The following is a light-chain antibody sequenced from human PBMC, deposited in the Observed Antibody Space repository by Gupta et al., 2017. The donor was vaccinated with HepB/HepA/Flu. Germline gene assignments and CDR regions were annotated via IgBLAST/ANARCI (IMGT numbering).Light chain of an antibody. CDR1: QSVLYSSNNKNY. J-gene: IGKJ2*04. CDR3: QQYYSTPCS. Sequence: DIVXTQXXXSLAVXXGXRATINCKSSQSVLYSSNNKNYLAWYQQKPGQPPKLLIYWASTRESGVPDRFSGSGSGTDFTLTISSLQAEDVAVYYCQQYYSTPCSFGQGTKLEIK. CDR2: WAS. V-gene: IGKV4-1*01.